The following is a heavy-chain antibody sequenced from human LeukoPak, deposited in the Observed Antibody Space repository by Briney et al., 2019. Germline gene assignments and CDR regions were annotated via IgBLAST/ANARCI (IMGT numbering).Heavy chain of an antibody. CDR1: GGSISGFY. CDR2: VYYGGST. V-gene: IGHV4-59*01. Sequence: KPSETLSLTCTVSGGSISGFYWSWIRQPPGKGLEWIGHVYYGGSTSYNPSIKSRVTISVDTSKNQFSLTLTSVTAADTAVYYCARSGSTAFDYWGQGTLVTVSS. D-gene: IGHD1-26*01. J-gene: IGHJ4*02. CDR3: ARSGSTAFDY.